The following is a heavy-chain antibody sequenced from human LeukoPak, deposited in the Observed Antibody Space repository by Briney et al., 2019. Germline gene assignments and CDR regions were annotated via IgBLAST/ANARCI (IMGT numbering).Heavy chain of an antibody. CDR1: GYTFTNYH. J-gene: IGHJ4*02. CDR3: ARYGHSPFFDY. V-gene: IGHV1-46*01. CDR2: INPSGGST. D-gene: IGHD4-17*01. Sequence: ASVKVSCKASGYTFTNYHMNWVRQAPGQGLEWMGIINPSGGSTTNAQKFQGRVIMTRDMSTSTVYMELSSLRSEDTAVYFCARYGHSPFFDYWGQGTLVIVSS.